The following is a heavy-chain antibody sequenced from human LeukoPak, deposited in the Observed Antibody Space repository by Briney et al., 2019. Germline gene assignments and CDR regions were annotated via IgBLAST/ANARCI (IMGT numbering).Heavy chain of an antibody. V-gene: IGHV4-31*03. CDR2: IYYSGST. D-gene: IGHD5-18*01. Sequence: SQTLSLTCTVSGGSISSGGYYWSWIRQHPGKGLEWIGYIYYSGSTYYNPSLKSRVTISVDTSKNQFSLKLSSVTAADTAVYYCARRDTAMVTLPLAYWGQGTLVTVSS. CDR1: GGSISSGGYY. CDR3: ARRDTAMVTLPLAY. J-gene: IGHJ4*02.